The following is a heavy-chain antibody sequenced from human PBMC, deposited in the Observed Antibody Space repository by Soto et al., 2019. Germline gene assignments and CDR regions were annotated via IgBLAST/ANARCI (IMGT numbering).Heavy chain of an antibody. J-gene: IGHJ5*02. D-gene: IGHD1-26*01. CDR2: VNPDGSTT. CDR3: AKVASGSYDWFDP. CDR1: KFSFSGYW. V-gene: IGHV3-74*01. Sequence: EVQLVESGGGLVQPGGSLRLSCAASKFSFSGYWMHCVRQAPGKGLMWVSRVNPDGSTTTYADSVKGRFTISRDNAKNTVFLQMNSLRADDTAVYYCAKVASGSYDWFDPWGQGTLVTVSS.